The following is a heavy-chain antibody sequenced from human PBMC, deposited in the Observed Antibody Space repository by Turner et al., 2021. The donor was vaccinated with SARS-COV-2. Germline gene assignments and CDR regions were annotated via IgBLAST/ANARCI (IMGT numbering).Heavy chain of an antibody. CDR1: GSSISSSSYY. D-gene: IGHD3-3*01. V-gene: IGHV4-39*01. J-gene: IGHJ4*02. CDR2: IYYSGST. CDR3: ARRRFMSGYSFDY. Sequence: QLQLQESGPGQVKPSETLSLTCTVSGSSISSSSYYWGWIRQPPGQGLEWIGCIYYSGSTYYDPSLKSRVTISVDTSKNQFSLKLSSVTAADTAVYYCARRRFMSGYSFDYWGQGTLVTVSS.